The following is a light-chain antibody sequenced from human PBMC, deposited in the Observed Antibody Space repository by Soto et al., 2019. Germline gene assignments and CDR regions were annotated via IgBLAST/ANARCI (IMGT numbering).Light chain of an antibody. Sequence: QSALTQPASVSGSPGQSITISCTGTSSDVGGYNYVSWYQQHPGKAPKLMIYEVSNRPSGVSNRFSGSKSGNTASLTISGLQAEDEADYYCCSYESTNTLVLGGGTKLTVL. J-gene: IGLJ2*01. CDR2: EVS. CDR3: CSYESTNTLV. CDR1: SSDVGGYNY. V-gene: IGLV2-14*01.